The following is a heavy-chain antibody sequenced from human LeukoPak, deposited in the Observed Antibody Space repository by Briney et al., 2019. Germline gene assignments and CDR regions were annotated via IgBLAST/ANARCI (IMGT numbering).Heavy chain of an antibody. D-gene: IGHD3-22*01. Sequence: GGSLRLSCAASGLTFNSYAMSWVRQAPGKGLEWISAISGDGYYTYYAESAKGRFTISRDNSKNTLYLQMNSLRAEDTAIYYCAKDNRAKIVTRPDYWGQGTLVTVSS. V-gene: IGHV3-23*01. CDR3: AKDNRAKIVTRPDY. CDR2: ISGDGYYT. J-gene: IGHJ4*02. CDR1: GLTFNSYA.